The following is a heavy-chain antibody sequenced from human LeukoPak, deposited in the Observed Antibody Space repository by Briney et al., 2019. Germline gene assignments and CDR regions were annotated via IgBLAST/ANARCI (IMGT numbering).Heavy chain of an antibody. D-gene: IGHD2-2*01. CDR1: GGSITSSFY. V-gene: IGHV4-59*08. CDR2: IYNSGGT. J-gene: IGHJ4*02. CDR3: ARHPIVVVPAAIDY. Sequence: KTSETLSLTCTVSGGSITSSFYWSWIRQSPGKGLEWIGYIYNSGGTKYNPSLKSRLTISVDTSKNQFSLKLSSVTAADTAVYYCARHPIVVVPAAIDYWGQGTLATVSS.